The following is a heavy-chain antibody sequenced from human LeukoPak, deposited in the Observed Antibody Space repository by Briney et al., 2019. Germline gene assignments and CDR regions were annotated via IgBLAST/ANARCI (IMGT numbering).Heavy chain of an antibody. CDR1: GGSFSGYY. J-gene: IGHJ3*02. Sequence: SETLSLTCAVYGGSFSGYYWSWIRQPPGKGLEWIGEINHSGSTNYNPSLKSRVTISVDTSKNQFSLKLSSVTAADTAVYYCARDLITFGGVIVSNAFDIWGQGTMVTVSS. D-gene: IGHD3-16*02. V-gene: IGHV4-34*01. CDR3: ARDLITFGGVIVSNAFDI. CDR2: INHSGST.